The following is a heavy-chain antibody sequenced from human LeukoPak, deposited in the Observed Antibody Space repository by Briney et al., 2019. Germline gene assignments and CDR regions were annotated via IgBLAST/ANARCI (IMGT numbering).Heavy chain of an antibody. CDR1: GFTFSNYY. CDR3: AKAGDTAMVTLGYYFDY. Sequence: GGSLRLSCAASGFTFSNYYMSWIRQAPGKGLEWVSAISGSGGSTYYADSVKGRFTISRDNSKNTLYLQMNSLRAEDTAVYYCAKAGDTAMVTLGYYFDYWGQGTLVTVSS. V-gene: IGHV3-23*01. CDR2: ISGSGGST. D-gene: IGHD5-18*01. J-gene: IGHJ4*02.